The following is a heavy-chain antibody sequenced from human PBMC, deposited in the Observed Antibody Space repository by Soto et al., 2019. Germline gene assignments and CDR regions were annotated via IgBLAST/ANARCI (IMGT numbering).Heavy chain of an antibody. V-gene: IGHV3-21*06. CDR2: ISSTTNYI. CDR1: GFTFNRYS. Sequence: GGSLRLSCAASGFTFNRYSMNWVRQAPGKGLEWVSSISSTTNYIYYGDSMKGRFTISRDNAKNSLYLEMNSLRAEDTAVYYCARESEDLTSNFDYWGQGALVTVSS. CDR3: ARESEDLTSNFDY. J-gene: IGHJ4*02.